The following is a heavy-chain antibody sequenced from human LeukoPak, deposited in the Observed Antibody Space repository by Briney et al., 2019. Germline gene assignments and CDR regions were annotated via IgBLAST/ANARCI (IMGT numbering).Heavy chain of an antibody. CDR3: AREPIAVAGTGY. J-gene: IGHJ4*02. CDR1: AYSIGSSSYY. Sequence: SETLSLTCTVSAYSIGSSSYYWGWIRQPPGKGLEWIGRIYTSGSTNYNPSLKSRVTISVDTSKNQFSLKLSSVTATDTAVYYCAREPIAVAGTGYWGQGTLVTVSS. CDR2: IYTSGST. D-gene: IGHD6-19*01. V-gene: IGHV4-39*07.